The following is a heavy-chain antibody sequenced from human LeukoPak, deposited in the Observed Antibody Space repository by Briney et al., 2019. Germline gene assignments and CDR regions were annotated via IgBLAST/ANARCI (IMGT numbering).Heavy chain of an antibody. D-gene: IGHD1-26*01. CDR2: IESETDGGTT. CDR3: TTEVSGSHTN. V-gene: IGHV3-15*04. J-gene: IGHJ4*02. CDR1: GFTFSNYW. Sequence: GGSLRLSCAASGFTFSNYWMNWVRQTPGKGLEWVGLIESETDGGTTGYAAPVKGRFTISRDDSENTLYLQMNSLKAEDAAIYYCTTEVSGSHTNWGQGTLVTVSS.